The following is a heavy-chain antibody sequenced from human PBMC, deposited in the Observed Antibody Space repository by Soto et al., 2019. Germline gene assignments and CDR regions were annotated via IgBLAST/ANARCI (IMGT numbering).Heavy chain of an antibody. CDR1: GFTFSSYW. CDR2: IKHDGSDK. V-gene: IGHV3-7*01. CDR3: AREVPAAPSRGPYYYGMDV. D-gene: IGHD2-2*01. Sequence: EVQLVESGGGLVQPGGSLRLSCEASGFTFSSYWMSWVRQAPGKGLEWVANIKHDGSDKYYLGSVKGRFTISRDNAKNSLYLQMNRLRDEDTAVYACAREVPAAPSRGPYYYGMDVWGHGTTVTVS. J-gene: IGHJ6*02.